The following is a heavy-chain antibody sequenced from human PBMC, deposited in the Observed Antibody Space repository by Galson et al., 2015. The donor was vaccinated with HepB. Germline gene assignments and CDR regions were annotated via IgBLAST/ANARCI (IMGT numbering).Heavy chain of an antibody. V-gene: IGHV3-7*01. CDR3: ARDRDYYDSSISYDAFDI. CDR2: IKQDGSVK. CDR1: GFTFSTSW. D-gene: IGHD3-22*01. Sequence: SLRLSCAASGFTFSTSWMTWVRQAPGRGLEWVANIKQDGSVKYYVDSVKGRFTISRDNAKNSLFLQLNSLRAEDTAVYYCARDRDYYDSSISYDAFDIWGQGTMVTVSS. J-gene: IGHJ3*02.